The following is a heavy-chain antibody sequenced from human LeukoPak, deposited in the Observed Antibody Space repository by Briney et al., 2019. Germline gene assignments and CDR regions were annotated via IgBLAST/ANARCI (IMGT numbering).Heavy chain of an antibody. V-gene: IGHV3-23*01. CDR3: ARDHVSAYYYGSGSYYFDY. D-gene: IGHD3-10*01. CDR2: ISGSGGST. Sequence: GGSLRLSCAASGFTFSSYAMSWVRQAPGKGLEWVSAISGSGGSTYYADSVKGRFTISRDNSKNSLYLQMNSLRAEDTAVYYCARDHVSAYYYGSGSYYFDYWGQGTLVTVSS. CDR1: GFTFSSYA. J-gene: IGHJ4*02.